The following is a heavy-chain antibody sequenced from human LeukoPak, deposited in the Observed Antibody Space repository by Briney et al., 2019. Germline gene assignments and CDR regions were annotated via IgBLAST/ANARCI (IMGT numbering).Heavy chain of an antibody. CDR2: ISSSSSDI. Sequence: RSLRLSCAASGFTFSSYSMNWVRQPPGKGLEWVASISSSSSDIYYADSVKGRFTISRDNAKKSVYLKMTSLRAEDTAVYYCARAGLGESYCGGDCEYNWFDAWGQGTLVTVSS. CDR1: GFTFSSYS. D-gene: IGHD2-21*02. CDR3: ARAGLGESYCGGDCEYNWFDA. V-gene: IGHV3-21*01. J-gene: IGHJ5*02.